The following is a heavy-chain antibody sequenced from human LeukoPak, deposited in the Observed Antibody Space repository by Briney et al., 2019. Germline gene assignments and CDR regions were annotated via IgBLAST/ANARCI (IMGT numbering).Heavy chain of an antibody. CDR3: ARRGRTWDFDY. Sequence: AASQKISCKCSGFSFTSYWIGWVRQMAEKGLEWMGIIYPGDSDTRYRPSFQGQVTISADKSISTAYLKWSSMKASDTAMYYCARRGRTWDFDYWGQGTLVTVSS. D-gene: IGHD3-16*01. J-gene: IGHJ4*02. CDR2: IYPGDSDT. V-gene: IGHV5-51*01. CDR1: GFSFTSYW.